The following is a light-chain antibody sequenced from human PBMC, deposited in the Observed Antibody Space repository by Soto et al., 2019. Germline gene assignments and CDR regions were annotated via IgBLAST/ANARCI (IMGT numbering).Light chain of an antibody. CDR3: PAYDSSLSGWV. CDR2: GNS. V-gene: IGLV1-40*01. Sequence: QSVLTQPPSVSGAPGQRVTISCTGSSSNIGAGYDVHWYQQLPGTAPKLLIYGNSNRPSGVPDRFSGSKSGTSASLAITGLQAADEADYSCPAYDSSLSGWVFGGGTKLTVL. CDR1: SSNIGAGYD. J-gene: IGLJ3*02.